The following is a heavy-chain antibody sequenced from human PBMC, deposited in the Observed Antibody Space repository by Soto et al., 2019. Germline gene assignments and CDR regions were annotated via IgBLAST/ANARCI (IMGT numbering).Heavy chain of an antibody. CDR1: GFSFTNYA. J-gene: IGHJ4*02. D-gene: IGHD6-19*01. CDR2: INAGNGNT. V-gene: IGHV1-3*01. CDR3: ARDGAGAGNITFDY. Sequence: ASVKVSCKASGFSFTNYATHWVRQAPGQRRGWMGWINAGNGNTKYSQKFQDRVTITRDTSARTAYMELSSLRSEDTAVYYCARDGAGAGNITFDYWGQGTTGTFSS.